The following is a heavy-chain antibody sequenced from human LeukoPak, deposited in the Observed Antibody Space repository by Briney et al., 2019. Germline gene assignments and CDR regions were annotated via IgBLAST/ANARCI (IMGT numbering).Heavy chain of an antibody. Sequence: PGASVKVSCKASGYTFTGYYMHWVRQAPGQGLEWMGRINPSSGGTNYAQKFQGRVTMTRDTSISTAYVELSRLRSDDTAVYYCARGYGSGSYYKAMGYFDYWGQGTLVTVSS. D-gene: IGHD3-10*01. CDR2: INPSSGGT. J-gene: IGHJ4*02. CDR3: ARGYGSGSYYKAMGYFDY. CDR1: GYTFTGYY. V-gene: IGHV1-2*06.